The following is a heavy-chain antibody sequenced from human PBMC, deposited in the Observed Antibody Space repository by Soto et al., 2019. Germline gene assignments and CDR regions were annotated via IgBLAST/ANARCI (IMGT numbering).Heavy chain of an antibody. CDR3: ARDYYRFNSGYGFSMDV. CDR2: ISYDGSNK. D-gene: IGHD5-12*01. J-gene: IGHJ6*02. V-gene: IGHV3-30-3*01. CDR1: GFTFSSYA. Sequence: QVQLVESGGGVVQPGRSLRLSCAASGFTFSSYAMHWVRQAPGKGLEWVAVISYDGSNKYYADSVKGRFTISRDNSKNPRYLQMNSLRAEDTAVYYCARDYYRFNSGYGFSMDVWGQGTTVTVSS.